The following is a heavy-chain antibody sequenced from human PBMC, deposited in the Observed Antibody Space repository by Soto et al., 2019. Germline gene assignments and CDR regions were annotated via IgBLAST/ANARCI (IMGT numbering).Heavy chain of an antibody. J-gene: IGHJ5*02. CDR1: GYTFTSYD. CDR2: MNPNTGNT. CDR3: ARERSGGARFDP. Sequence: QVQLVQSGAEVKKPGASVKVSCKASGYTFTSYDINWVRQATGQGREWMGWMNPNTGNTGYAQKFQGRVAMTRNTSINTAYMALSGLRSEDTAVYYCARERSGGARFDPWGQGTLVTVSS. V-gene: IGHV1-8*01. D-gene: IGHD3-16*01.